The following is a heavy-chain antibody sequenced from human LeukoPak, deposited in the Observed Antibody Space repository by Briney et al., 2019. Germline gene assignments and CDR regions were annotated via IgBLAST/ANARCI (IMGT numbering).Heavy chain of an antibody. D-gene: IGHD3-10*01. CDR1: GFTFSSYW. J-gene: IGHJ6*02. Sequence: GGSLRLSCAASGFTFSSYWMHWVRQAPGKGLVWVSRINSDGSSTSYADSVKGRFTISRDNAKNTLYLQMNSLRAEDTAVYYCARDSLITMLRGAVGTRYYYYGMDVWGQGTTVTVSS. V-gene: IGHV3-74*01. CDR3: ARDSLITMLRGAVGTRYYYYGMDV. CDR2: INSDGSST.